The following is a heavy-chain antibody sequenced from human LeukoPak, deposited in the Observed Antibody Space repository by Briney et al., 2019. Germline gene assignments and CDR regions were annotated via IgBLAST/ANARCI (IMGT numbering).Heavy chain of an antibody. J-gene: IGHJ4*02. V-gene: IGHV1-18*01. Sequence: GASVKVSCKASGYTFTSYGISWVRQAPGQGLEWMGWISAYNGNTNYAQKLQGRVTMTTDTSTSTAYMELRSLRSDDTAVYYCARGPGGYDFWSGYSAKNYFDYWGQGTLVTVSS. CDR1: GYTFTSYG. CDR2: ISAYNGNT. CDR3: ARGPGGYDFWSGYSAKNYFDY. D-gene: IGHD3-3*01.